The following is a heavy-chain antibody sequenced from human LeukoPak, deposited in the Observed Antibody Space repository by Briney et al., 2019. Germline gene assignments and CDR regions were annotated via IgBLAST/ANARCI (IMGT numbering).Heavy chain of an antibody. J-gene: IGHJ4*02. CDR2: ILYDATNK. CDR1: GFTFINYG. V-gene: IGHV3-30*18. CDR3: ANYGDYQYFDY. D-gene: IGHD4-17*01. Sequence: GVSLRLSCAASGFTFINYGMHWVPQAPGKGLEWVAVILYDATNKYYADSVKGRFTIPRDNYKHTLYLQMNSLKTDDTAVYYCANYGDYQYFDYWGQGTPVTVS.